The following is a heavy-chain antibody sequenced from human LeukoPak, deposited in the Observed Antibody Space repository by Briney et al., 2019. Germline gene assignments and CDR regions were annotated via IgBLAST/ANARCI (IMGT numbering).Heavy chain of an antibody. CDR3: ARAGYDILTGYYYFDY. Sequence: PSETLSLTCTVSGGSISSGSYYWSWIRQPAGKGLEWIGRIYTSGSTNYNPSLKSRVTISVDTSKNQFSLKLSSVTAADTAVYYCARAGYDILTGYYYFDYWGQEPRSPSPQ. V-gene: IGHV4-61*02. D-gene: IGHD3-9*01. CDR2: IYTSGST. J-gene: IGHJ4*01. CDR1: GGSISSGSYY.